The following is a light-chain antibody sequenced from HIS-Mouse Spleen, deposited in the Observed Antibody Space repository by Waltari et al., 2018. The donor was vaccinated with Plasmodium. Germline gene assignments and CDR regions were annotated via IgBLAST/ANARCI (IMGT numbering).Light chain of an antibody. J-gene: IGLJ3*02. CDR2: KDS. CDR3: QAWDSSTWV. V-gene: IGLV3-1*01. Sequence: SYELTQPPSVSVSPGQTASITCSGDKLGDKYACWYQQKPGQSPVLVIYKDSKRTSGSRERFSGSNSGNTATLTISGTQARDEADYYCQAWDSSTWVFGGGTKLTVL. CDR1: KLGDKY.